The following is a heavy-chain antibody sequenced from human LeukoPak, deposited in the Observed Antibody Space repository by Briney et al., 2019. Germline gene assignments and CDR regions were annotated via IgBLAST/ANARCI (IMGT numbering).Heavy chain of an antibody. CDR1: GFTFTKAW. D-gene: IGHD3-10*01. CDR3: TAITMVREHEDY. V-gene: IGHV3-15*01. CDR2: IKSRTDGGTT. J-gene: IGHJ4*02. Sequence: GGSLRLSCAASGFTFTKAWMSWVRQAPGKGLEWVGRIKSRTDGGTTDYAAPVKGRFTISRDNSKKTLSLQMNSRKTEDTAVYYCTAITMVREHEDYWGQGTLVTVSS.